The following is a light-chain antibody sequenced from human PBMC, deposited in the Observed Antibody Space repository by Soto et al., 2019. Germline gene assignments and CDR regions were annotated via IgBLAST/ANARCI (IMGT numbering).Light chain of an antibody. CDR1: QGIGSW. J-gene: IGKJ4*01. V-gene: IGKV1-12*01. CDR3: QQANSFPLT. Sequence: DIPMTQSPSSVSASVGDRVTITCRASQGIGSWLGWYQQKPGIAPKLLIYGASSLQSGVPSRFSGSGSGTDFTLTISSLQPEDFATYYCQQANSFPLTFGGGTKVEIK. CDR2: GAS.